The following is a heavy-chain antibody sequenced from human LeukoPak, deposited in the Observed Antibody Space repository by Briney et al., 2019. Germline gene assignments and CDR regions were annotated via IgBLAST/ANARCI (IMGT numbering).Heavy chain of an antibody. Sequence: SETLSLTCTVSGGSISGYYWSWIRQPPGKGLEYIGYIHYSGSTTYNPSLKSRVTISVDTSKNQFSLKMNSVTAADTAVYYCATGYCSGGSCYDAFDIWGQGTMVTVSS. D-gene: IGHD2-15*01. V-gene: IGHV4-59*08. J-gene: IGHJ3*02. CDR3: ATGYCSGGSCYDAFDI. CDR1: GGSISGYY. CDR2: IHYSGST.